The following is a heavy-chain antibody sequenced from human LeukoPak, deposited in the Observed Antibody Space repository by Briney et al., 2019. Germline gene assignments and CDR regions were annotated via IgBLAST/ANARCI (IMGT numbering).Heavy chain of an antibody. CDR3: AKGLPYYGSGSYYPLFDY. CDR1: GFTFSSYG. Sequence: GGSLRLSCAASGFTFSSYGMHWVRQAPGKGLEWVAFIRYDGGNKYYADSVKGRFTISRDNSKSTLYLQMNSLRAEDTAVYYCAKGLPYYGSGSYYPLFDYWGQGTLVTVSS. D-gene: IGHD3-10*01. V-gene: IGHV3-30*02. CDR2: IRYDGGNK. J-gene: IGHJ4*02.